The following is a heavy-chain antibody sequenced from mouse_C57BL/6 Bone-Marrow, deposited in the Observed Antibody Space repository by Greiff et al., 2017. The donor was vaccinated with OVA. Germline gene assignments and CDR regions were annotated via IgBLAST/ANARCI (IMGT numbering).Heavy chain of an antibody. CDR1: GYTFTSYG. Sequence: QVQLQQSGAELARPGASVKLSCKASGYTFTSYGISWVKQRTGQGLEWIGEIYPRSGNTYYNEKFKGKATLTADKSSSTAYMELRSLTSEDSAVYFCARPYGSSIYYAMDYWGQGTSVTVSS. J-gene: IGHJ4*01. V-gene: IGHV1-81*01. D-gene: IGHD1-1*01. CDR2: IYPRSGNT. CDR3: ARPYGSSIYYAMDY.